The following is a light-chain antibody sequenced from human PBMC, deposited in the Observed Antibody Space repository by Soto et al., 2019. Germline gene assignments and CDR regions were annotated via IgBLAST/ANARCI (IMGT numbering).Light chain of an antibody. V-gene: IGKV1-9*01. CDR3: QQLNSYPLT. CDR2: AAS. CDR1: QGISSY. J-gene: IGKJ4*01. Sequence: IQLTQSPSSLSASVGDRVTITCRASQGISSYLAWYQQKPGKAPKLLIYAASTLQSGVPSRFSGSGSGTDFTLTISRLQPEDFATYYCQQLNSYPLTFGGETKVEIK.